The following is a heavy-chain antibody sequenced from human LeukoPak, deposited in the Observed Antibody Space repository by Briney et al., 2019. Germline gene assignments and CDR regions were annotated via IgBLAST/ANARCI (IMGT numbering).Heavy chain of an antibody. D-gene: IGHD2-2*01. Sequence: ASVKVSCKASGYTFTSYGISWVRQAPGQGLEWMGWISAYNGNTNYAQKLQGRVTMTTDTSTSTAYMELRSLRSDDTAVYYCARAHRGVVVPAAIRVWGQGTLVTVSS. V-gene: IGHV1-18*01. J-gene: IGHJ4*02. CDR1: GYTFTSYG. CDR2: ISAYNGNT. CDR3: ARAHRGVVVPAAIRV.